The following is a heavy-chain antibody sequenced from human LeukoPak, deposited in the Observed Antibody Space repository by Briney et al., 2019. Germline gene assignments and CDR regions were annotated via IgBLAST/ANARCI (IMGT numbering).Heavy chain of an antibody. CDR1: GFSNYA. J-gene: IGHJ4*02. D-gene: IGHD3-10*01. CDR3: AKYWGSSYNYAPFDS. V-gene: IGHV3-23*01. Sequence: GGSLRLSCAASGFSNYAMAWVRQAPGKGLEWVSAISGDGSATYYGNSVKGRFTISRDSSKNTLYLQINSLRAEDTAVFYCAKYWGSSYNYAPFDSWGQGTLVTVSS. CDR2: ISGDGSAT.